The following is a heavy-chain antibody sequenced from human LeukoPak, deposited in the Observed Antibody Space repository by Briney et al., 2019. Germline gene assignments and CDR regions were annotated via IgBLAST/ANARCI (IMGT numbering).Heavy chain of an antibody. CDR3: AREGSSTSSRWFDP. Sequence: ASVKVSCKASGYTFTGYYMHWVRQAPGQGLEWMGWINPNSGGTNYAQKFRGRVTMTRDTSISTAYMELSRLRSDDTAVYYCAREGSSTSSRWFDPWGQGTLVTVSS. D-gene: IGHD2-2*01. J-gene: IGHJ5*02. CDR2: INPNSGGT. V-gene: IGHV1-2*02. CDR1: GYTFTGYY.